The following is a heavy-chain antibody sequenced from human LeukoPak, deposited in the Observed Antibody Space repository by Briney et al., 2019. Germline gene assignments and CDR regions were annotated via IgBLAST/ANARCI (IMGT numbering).Heavy chain of an antibody. CDR2: INHSGST. V-gene: IGHV4-34*01. J-gene: IGHJ4*02. D-gene: IGHD2-15*01. CDR1: GGSISSYY. CDR3: ARRKGYCSGGSCFPRRYSYGPFDY. Sequence: SETLSLTCTVSGGSISSYYWSWIRQPPGKGLEWIGEINHSGSTNYNPSLKSRVTISVDTSKNQFSLKLSSVTAADTAVYYCARRKGYCSGGSCFPRRYSYGPFDYWGQGTLVTVSS.